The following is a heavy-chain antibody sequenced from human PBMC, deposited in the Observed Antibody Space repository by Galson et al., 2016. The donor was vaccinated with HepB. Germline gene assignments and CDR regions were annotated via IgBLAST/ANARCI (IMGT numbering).Heavy chain of an antibody. J-gene: IGHJ3*01. Sequence: TLSLTCAVSGGSISSGGYSWSWIRQPPGKGLEWIGYIYHSGRTYYNSSLKSRVTISVDRSKNQFSLNLTSVAAADTAVYYCARVRQWLLDAFDFWGQGTMVTVSS. V-gene: IGHV4-30-2*01. CDR1: GGSISSGGYS. CDR2: IYHSGRT. CDR3: ARVRQWLLDAFDF. D-gene: IGHD6-19*01.